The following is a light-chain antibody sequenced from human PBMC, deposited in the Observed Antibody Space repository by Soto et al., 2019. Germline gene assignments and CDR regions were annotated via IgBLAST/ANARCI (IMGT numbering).Light chain of an antibody. CDR3: QPYYCWPLS. CDR1: QGIGDT. CDR2: DTS. Sequence: EVVMRQSPATPSVSPGEGATLSCRASQGIGDTLAWYQHKPGQTSRPLIYDTSTRATGVPTRFSGSRSGAEFTLTINSLESGDFAVYCCQPYYCWPLSFGGGAKVDIK. J-gene: IGKJ4*01. V-gene: IGKV3-15*01.